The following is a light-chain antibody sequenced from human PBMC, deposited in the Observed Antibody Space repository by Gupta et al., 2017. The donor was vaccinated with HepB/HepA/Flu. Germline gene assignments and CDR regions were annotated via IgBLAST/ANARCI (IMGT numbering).Light chain of an antibody. Sequence: DNVLTQSPGTLSLSPGERATLSCRASQSVTANYFAWYQQKLGQAPRLLIYGESSRSTGIPDRFNGSGYGTAFTLTISRLEPEDSALYFCQQYNPSPISFGQGPSWRSN. J-gene: IGKJ2*03. V-gene: IGKV3-20*01. CDR2: GES. CDR3: QQYNPSPIS. CDR1: QSVTANY.